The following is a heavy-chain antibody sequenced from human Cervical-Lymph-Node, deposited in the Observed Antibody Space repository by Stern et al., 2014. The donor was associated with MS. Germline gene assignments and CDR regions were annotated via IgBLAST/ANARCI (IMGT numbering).Heavy chain of an antibody. CDR2: ISGHSSSS. Sequence: EVQLVESGGDLVQPGGSLRLSCAASGFMFENYAMTWVRQAPGKGLEWVSAISGHSSSSFHADSVRGRFPTSRDNSKNTLFLQMTSLRVEDTAIYYCTRTSALRADMRVAIDYFDYWGQGTLVAVSS. CDR1: GFMFENYA. V-gene: IGHV3-23*04. D-gene: IGHD1-1*01. CDR3: TRTSALRADMRVAIDYFDY. J-gene: IGHJ4*02.